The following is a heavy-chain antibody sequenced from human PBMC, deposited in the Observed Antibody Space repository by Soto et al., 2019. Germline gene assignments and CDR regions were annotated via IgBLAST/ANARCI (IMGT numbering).Heavy chain of an antibody. J-gene: IGHJ6*02. CDR2: INPSGGST. Sequence: ASVKVSCKASGYTFTSYYVHWVRQAPGQGLEWMGIINPSGGSTSYAQKFQGRVTMTRDTSTSTVYMELSSLRSEDTAVYYCAREWGGNLVGGPPYYYYGMDVWGQGTTVTVSS. D-gene: IGHD2-2*01. V-gene: IGHV1-46*01. CDR1: GYTFTSYY. CDR3: AREWGGNLVGGPPYYYYGMDV.